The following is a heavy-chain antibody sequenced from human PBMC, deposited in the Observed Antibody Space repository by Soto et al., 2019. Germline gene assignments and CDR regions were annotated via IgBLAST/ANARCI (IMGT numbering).Heavy chain of an antibody. CDR3: ARGRGYGYGIDF. CDR2: IYHSGST. Sequence: PSETLSLTCAVSGGSISSGGYSWSWIRQPPGKGLEWIGYIYHSGSTYYNPSLKSRVTISVDRSKNQFSLKLSSVTAADTAVYYCARGRGYGYGIDFWGQGALVTVSS. D-gene: IGHD5-18*01. V-gene: IGHV4-30-2*01. CDR1: GGSISSGGYS. J-gene: IGHJ4*02.